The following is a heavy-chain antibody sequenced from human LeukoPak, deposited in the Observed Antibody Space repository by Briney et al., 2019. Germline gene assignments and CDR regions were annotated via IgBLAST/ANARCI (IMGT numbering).Heavy chain of an antibody. CDR1: GVSSSDGRYY. V-gene: IGHV4-31*03. CDR3: ATPYCSSISCLDVFNM. J-gene: IGHJ3*02. Sequence: SQTLSLTCTVSGVSSSDGRYYWTWIRQHPAKGLEWLGYKYYTGSAKYNPSLKSRLTISVDTSKNQFSLQLSSVTAAATATYYCATPYCSSISCLDVFNMWGQGTRVTVSS. CDR2: KYYTGSA. D-gene: IGHD2-2*01.